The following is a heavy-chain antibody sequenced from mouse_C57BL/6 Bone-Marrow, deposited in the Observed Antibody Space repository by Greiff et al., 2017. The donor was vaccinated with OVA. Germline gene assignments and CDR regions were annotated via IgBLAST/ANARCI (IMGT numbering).Heavy chain of an antibody. J-gene: IGHJ2*01. V-gene: IGHV1-42*01. CDR2: INPRTGGT. CDR3: ARRGGYFDY. CDR1: GYSFTGYY. Sequence: DVKLVESGPELVKPGASVKISCKASGYSFTGYYMNWVKQSPEQSLEWIGEINPRTGGTTYNQKFKAKATLTVDKSSSTAYMQLKILTSEDAAVYYCARRGGYFDYWGQGTTLTVSS.